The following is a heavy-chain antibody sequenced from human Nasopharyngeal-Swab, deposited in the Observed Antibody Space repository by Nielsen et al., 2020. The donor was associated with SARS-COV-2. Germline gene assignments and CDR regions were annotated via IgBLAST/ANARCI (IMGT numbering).Heavy chain of an antibody. Sequence: GGSLRLSCAASGFTFSSYGMHWVRQAPGKGLEWVAVISYDGSNKYYADSVKGRFTISRDNSKNTLYLQMNSLRAEDTAVYYCAKGYSRYYYYMDVWGKGTTVTVSS. J-gene: IGHJ6*03. CDR3: AKGYSRYYYYMDV. V-gene: IGHV3-30*18. CDR1: GFTFSSYG. D-gene: IGHD2-15*01. CDR2: ISYDGSNK.